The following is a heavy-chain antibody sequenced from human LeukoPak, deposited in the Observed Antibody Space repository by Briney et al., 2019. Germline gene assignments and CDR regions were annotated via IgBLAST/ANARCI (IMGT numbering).Heavy chain of an antibody. V-gene: IGHV3-23*01. CDR3: ANTGGIGSGSYYYYGMDV. Sequence: GGSLRLSCAASGFTFSSYAMSWVRQAPGKGLEWVSAISGSGGSTYYADSVKGRFTISRDNSKNTLYLQMNSLRAEDTAVYYCANTGGIGSGSYYYYGMDVWGQGTTVTVSS. J-gene: IGHJ6*02. D-gene: IGHD3-10*01. CDR1: GFTFSSYA. CDR2: ISGSGGST.